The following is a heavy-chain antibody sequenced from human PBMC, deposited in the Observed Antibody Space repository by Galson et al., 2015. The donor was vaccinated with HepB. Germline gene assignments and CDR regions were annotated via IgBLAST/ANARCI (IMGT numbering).Heavy chain of an antibody. V-gene: IGHV3-23*01. CDR3: VKEGSWFGGDWFDP. Sequence: SLRLSCAGSGFIFRHYATAWLRQAPGKGLEWVAGINGRGTNRSYSDAVKGRFSISRDNSKDTVFLQMDNLRAEDTAVYYCVKEGSWFGGDWFDPWGQGALVTV. J-gene: IGHJ5*02. D-gene: IGHD3-16*01. CDR2: INGRGTNR. CDR1: GFIFRHYA.